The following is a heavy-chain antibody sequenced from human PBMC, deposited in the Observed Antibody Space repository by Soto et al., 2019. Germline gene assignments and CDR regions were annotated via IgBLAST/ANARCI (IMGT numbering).Heavy chain of an antibody. CDR2: IYYSGST. Sequence: SETLSLTFTVSGGSISSSSYYWGWIRQPPGKGLEWIGSIYYSGSTYYNPSLKSRVTISVDTSKNQFSLKLSSVTAADTAVYYCASGGSGYSYGLTHYFDYWGQGTLVTVSS. D-gene: IGHD5-18*01. V-gene: IGHV4-39*01. CDR1: GGSISSSSYY. J-gene: IGHJ4*02. CDR3: ASGGSGYSYGLTHYFDY.